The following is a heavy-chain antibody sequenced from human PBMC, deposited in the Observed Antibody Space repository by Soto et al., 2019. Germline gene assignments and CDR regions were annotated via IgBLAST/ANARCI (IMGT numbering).Heavy chain of an antibody. V-gene: IGHV1-8*01. Sequence: QVQLVQSGAEVKKPGASVKVSCKASGYTFTSYDINWVRQATGQGLEWMGWMNPNSGNTGYAQKFQGRVTMTRNTSTSTAYMVLRSLRSEDTAVYYCASGWRGVISLFGYFDYWGQGTLVTVSS. CDR2: MNPNSGNT. CDR3: ASGWRGVISLFGYFDY. CDR1: GYTFTSYD. J-gene: IGHJ4*02. D-gene: IGHD3-10*01.